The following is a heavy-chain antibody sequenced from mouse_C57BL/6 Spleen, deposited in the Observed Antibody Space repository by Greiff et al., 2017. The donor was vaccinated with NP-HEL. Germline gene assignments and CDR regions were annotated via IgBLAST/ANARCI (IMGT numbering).Heavy chain of an antibody. CDR3: ARDYDRDYFDY. J-gene: IGHJ2*01. V-gene: IGHV1-26*01. CDR1: GYTFTDYY. CDR2: INPNNGGT. Sequence: VQLQQSGPELVKPGASVKISCKASGYTFTDYYMNWVKQSHGKSLEWIGDINPNNGGTSYNQKFKGKATLTVDKSSSTAYMELRSLTSEDSAVYYCARDYDRDYFDYWGQGTTLTVSS. D-gene: IGHD2-4*01.